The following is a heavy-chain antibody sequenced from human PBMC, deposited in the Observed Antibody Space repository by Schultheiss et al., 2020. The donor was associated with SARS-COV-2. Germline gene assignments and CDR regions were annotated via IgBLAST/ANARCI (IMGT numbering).Heavy chain of an antibody. CDR1: GFTFSSYW. CDR3: AKVYYGDYVTPLDY. Sequence: GGSLRLSCAASGFTFSSYWMHWVRQAPGKGLEWVGRIKSKTDGGTTDYAAPVKGRFTISRDDSKNTLYLQMNSLRAEDTAVYYCAKVYYGDYVTPLDYWGQGTLVTVSS. J-gene: IGHJ4*02. V-gene: IGHV3-15*01. D-gene: IGHD4-17*01. CDR2: IKSKTDGGTT.